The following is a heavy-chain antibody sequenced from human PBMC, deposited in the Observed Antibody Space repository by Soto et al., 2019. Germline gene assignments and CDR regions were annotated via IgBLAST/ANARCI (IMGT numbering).Heavy chain of an antibody. D-gene: IGHD3-22*01. V-gene: IGHV2-5*02. Sequence: SGPTLVNPTQTLTLTCTFSGFSLSTSGVGVGWIRQPPGKALEWLALIYWDDDKRYSPSLKSRLTITKDTSKNQVVLTMTNMDPVDTATYYCAHRVDFLYYYDSSGYDYWGQGTLVTVSS. CDR2: IYWDDDK. CDR3: AHRVDFLYYYDSSGYDY. CDR1: GFSLSTSGVG. J-gene: IGHJ4*02.